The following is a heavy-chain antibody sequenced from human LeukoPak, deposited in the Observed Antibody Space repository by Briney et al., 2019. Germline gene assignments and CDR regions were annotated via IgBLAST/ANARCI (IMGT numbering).Heavy chain of an antibody. CDR3: ARHRRGDPFDY. CDR2: IYYSGST. Sequence: SETLSLTCTVSGGSVSSGSYYWRWIRQPPGKGREWIGYIYYSGSTNYNPSLKSRVTISVDTSKNQFSLKLSSVTAADTAVYYCARHRRGDPFDYWGQGTLVTVSS. J-gene: IGHJ4*02. CDR1: GGSVSSGSYY. V-gene: IGHV4-61*01. D-gene: IGHD3-10*01.